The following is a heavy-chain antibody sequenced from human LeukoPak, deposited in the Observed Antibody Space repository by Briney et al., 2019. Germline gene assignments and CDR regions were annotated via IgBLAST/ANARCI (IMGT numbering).Heavy chain of an antibody. V-gene: IGHV1-18*01. CDR1: GYTFTSYG. D-gene: IGHD3-10*01. CDR3: ARAGAVLLWFGESYSYYYYYMDV. Sequence: ASVKASCKASGYTFTSYGISWMRQAPGQGLEWMGWISAYNGTTNYAQKLQGRVTMTTDTSTSTAYMELRSLRSDDTAVYYCARAGAVLLWFGESYSYYYYYMDVWGKGTTVTVSS. CDR2: ISAYNGTT. J-gene: IGHJ6*03.